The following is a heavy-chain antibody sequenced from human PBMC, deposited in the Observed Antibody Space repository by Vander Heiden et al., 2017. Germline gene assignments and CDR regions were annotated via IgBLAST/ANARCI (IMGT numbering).Heavy chain of an antibody. Sequence: EVQLVESGGGLVQPGRSLTRSCAAAGFTFDEYAMHWVRQAPGKGLEWVAGITWNSGRIGYADSVQGRFTISRDNAKNSLYLQMNSLRPEETALYYCAKAYSGDGGCMDVWGQGTTVTVSS. CDR1: GFTFDEYA. V-gene: IGHV3-9*01. CDR3: AKAYSGDGGCMDV. J-gene: IGHJ6*02. CDR2: ITWNSGRI. D-gene: IGHD5-12*01.